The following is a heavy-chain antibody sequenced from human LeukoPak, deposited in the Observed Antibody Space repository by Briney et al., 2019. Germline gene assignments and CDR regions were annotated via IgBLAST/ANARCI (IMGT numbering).Heavy chain of an antibody. CDR1: GGSISSSSYY. Sequence: SETLSLTCTVSGGSISSSSYYWGWIRQPPGKGLEWIGSIYYSGSTYYNPSLKSRVTISVDTSKNQFSLKLSSVTAADTAVYYCARDRGSYYGSGSFFSSANNWFDPWGQGTLVTVSS. D-gene: IGHD3-10*01. CDR3: ARDRGSYYGSGSFFSSANNWFDP. V-gene: IGHV4-39*07. CDR2: IYYSGST. J-gene: IGHJ5*02.